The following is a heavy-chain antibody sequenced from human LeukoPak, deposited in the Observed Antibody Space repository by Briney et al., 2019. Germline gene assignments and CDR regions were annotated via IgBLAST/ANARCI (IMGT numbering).Heavy chain of an antibody. CDR3: AGRGYSGYDYSNYWYFDL. CDR2: INHSGST. J-gene: IGHJ2*01. V-gene: IGHV4-34*01. CDR1: GESFSGYY. Sequence: KTSETLSLTCAVYGESFSGYYWSWIRQPPGKGLGWIGEINHSGSTNSNPSLKRRVTISVDTSKNQFSLKLSSVTAADTAVYYCAGRGYSGYDYSNYWYFDLWGRGTLVTVSS. D-gene: IGHD5-12*01.